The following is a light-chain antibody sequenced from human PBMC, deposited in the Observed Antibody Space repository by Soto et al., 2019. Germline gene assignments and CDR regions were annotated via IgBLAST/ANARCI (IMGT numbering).Light chain of an antibody. CDR1: QSVSSN. CDR3: QQYNNWPLT. V-gene: IGKV3-15*01. Sequence: EIVMTQSPATLSVSPGERATLSCRASQSVSSNLAWYQQKPGQPPRLLMYSASTGATGIPARFSGSGSGTEFTLTISSLQSEDFAVYYCQQYNNWPLTFGGGTKVEIK. CDR2: SAS. J-gene: IGKJ4*01.